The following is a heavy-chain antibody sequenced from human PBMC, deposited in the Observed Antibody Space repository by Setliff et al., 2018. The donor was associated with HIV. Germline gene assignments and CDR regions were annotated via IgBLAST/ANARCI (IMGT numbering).Heavy chain of an antibody. CDR1: GGTFSSYS. CDR3: ARDQVSMVRAVRLVA. Sequence: SVKVSCKASGGTFSSYSISWVRQAPGQGLEWMGRILPIFGTRDYAQEFQGRVTITADKSTSTAYMELRSLRSEDTAVYYCARDQVSMVRAVRLVAWGQGSLVTVSS. J-gene: IGHJ1*01. D-gene: IGHD3-10*01. V-gene: IGHV1-69*06. CDR2: ILPIFGTR.